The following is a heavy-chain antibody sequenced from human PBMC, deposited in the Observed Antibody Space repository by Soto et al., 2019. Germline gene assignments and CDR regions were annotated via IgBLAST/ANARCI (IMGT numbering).Heavy chain of an antibody. V-gene: IGHV4-59*13. Sequence: PSETLSLTCTVSGGSISSYCGSWIRQPPGKGLEWIGYIYYSGSTNYNPSLKSRVTISVDTSKNQFSLKLSSVTAADTAVYYCARTPATVTTREPYGMDVWGQGTTVTVSS. D-gene: IGHD4-17*01. CDR1: GGSISSYC. CDR2: IYYSGST. CDR3: ARTPATVTTREPYGMDV. J-gene: IGHJ6*02.